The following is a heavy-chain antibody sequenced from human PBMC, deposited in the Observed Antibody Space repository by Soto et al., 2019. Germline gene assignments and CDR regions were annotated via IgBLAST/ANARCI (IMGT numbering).Heavy chain of an antibody. CDR3: AKEINSVDTAMVTHFYGMDV. CDR1: GFTFSSYG. J-gene: IGHJ6*02. D-gene: IGHD5-18*01. V-gene: IGHV3-30*18. CDR2: ISYDGSNK. Sequence: GGSLRLSCAASGFTFSSYGMHWVRQAPGKGLEWVAVISYDGSNKYYADSVKGRFTISRDNSKNTLYLQMNSLRAEDTAVYYCAKEINSVDTAMVTHFYGMDVWGQGTTVTVSS.